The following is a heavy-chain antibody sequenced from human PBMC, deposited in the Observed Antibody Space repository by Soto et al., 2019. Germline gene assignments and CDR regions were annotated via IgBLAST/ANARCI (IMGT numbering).Heavy chain of an antibody. D-gene: IGHD4-17*01. V-gene: IGHV3-30-3*01. J-gene: IGHJ6*02. Sequence: QVQLVESGGGVVQPGRSLRLSCAASGFTFSSYAMHWVRQAPGKGLEWVAVISYDGSNKCYADSVKGRFTISRDNSKNTLYLQMISLRAEDTAVYYCATEGPYGYGDFYYYYGMDVWGQGTTVTVSS. CDR1: GFTFSSYA. CDR2: ISYDGSNK. CDR3: ATEGPYGYGDFYYYYGMDV.